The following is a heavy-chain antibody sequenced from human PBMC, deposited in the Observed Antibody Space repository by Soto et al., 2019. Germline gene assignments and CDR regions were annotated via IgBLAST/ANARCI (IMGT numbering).Heavy chain of an antibody. V-gene: IGHV4-59*12. CDR2: IYHSGST. CDR1: GGSISSYY. J-gene: IGHJ5*02. Sequence: SETLSLTCAVSGGSISSYYWSWIRQPPGKGLEWIGYIYHSGSTYYNPSLKSRVTISVDRSKNQFSLKLSSVTAADTAVYYCARVPGPWGQGSLVTVSS. CDR3: ARVPGP.